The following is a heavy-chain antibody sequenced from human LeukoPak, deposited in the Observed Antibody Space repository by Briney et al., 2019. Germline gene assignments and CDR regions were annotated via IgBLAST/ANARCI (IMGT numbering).Heavy chain of an antibody. CDR2: ISSSSSYI. Sequence: GALRLSCSASGFTFSSYSMNWVRPAPGKGLEWVSSISSSSSYIYYADSVKGRFTISRDNAKNSLYLQMNSLRAEDTAVYYCARDRSARLDYYYGMDVWGQGTTVSVSS. V-gene: IGHV3-21*01. CDR1: GFTFSSYS. D-gene: IGHD6-6*01. CDR3: ARDRSARLDYYYGMDV. J-gene: IGHJ6*02.